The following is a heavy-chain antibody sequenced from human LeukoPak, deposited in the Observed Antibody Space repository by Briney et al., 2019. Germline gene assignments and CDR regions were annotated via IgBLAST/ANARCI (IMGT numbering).Heavy chain of an antibody. D-gene: IGHD5-24*01. CDR2: INPNSGGT. Sequence: ASVKVSCKASGYTFTGYYMHWVRQAPGQGLEWMGWINPNSGGTNYAQKFQGRVTMTGDTSISTAYVELSRLRSDDTAVYYCARDSRAGHNWFDPWGQGTLVTVSS. J-gene: IGHJ5*02. CDR1: GYTFTGYY. CDR3: ARDSRAGHNWFDP. V-gene: IGHV1-2*02.